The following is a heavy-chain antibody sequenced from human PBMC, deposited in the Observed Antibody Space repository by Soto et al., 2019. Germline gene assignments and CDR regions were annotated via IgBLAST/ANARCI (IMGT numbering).Heavy chain of an antibody. CDR3: ARDANYDFGSGYFHNWFDP. CDR2: INSNGGST. D-gene: IGHD3-3*01. Sequence: GGSLRLSCAASGFTFSNYWMHWVRQAPGKGLVWVSRINSNGGSTTYADSVNGRFTISRDNAKNSLYLQMNSLRAEDTAVYYCARDANYDFGSGYFHNWFDPWGQGTLVTVSS. V-gene: IGHV3-74*01. CDR1: GFTFSNYW. J-gene: IGHJ5*02.